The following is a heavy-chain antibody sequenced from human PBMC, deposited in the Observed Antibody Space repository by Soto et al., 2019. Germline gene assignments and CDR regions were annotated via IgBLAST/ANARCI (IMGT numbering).Heavy chain of an antibody. D-gene: IGHD6-13*01. J-gene: IGHJ5*02. CDR1: GGSLSSYC. Sequence: SETLSLTCTVSGGSLSSYCWSWIRQPPGKGLEWIGYIYYSGSTNYNPSLKSRVTISVDTSKNQFSLKLSSVTAADTAVYYCARHPPIAAAGTGWFDPWGQGTLVTVSS. V-gene: IGHV4-59*08. CDR3: ARHPPIAAAGTGWFDP. CDR2: IYYSGST.